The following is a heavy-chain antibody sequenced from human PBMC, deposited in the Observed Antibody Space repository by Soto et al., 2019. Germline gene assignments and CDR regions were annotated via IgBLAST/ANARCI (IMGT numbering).Heavy chain of an antibody. CDR2: IDHSGST. J-gene: IGHJ2*01. V-gene: IGHV4-34*01. CDR3: ARGTREGWYFDL. Sequence: QVQLQQWGAGLLRPSETLSLTCAVYGGSFSSYYWTWIRQPPGKGLEWIGEIDHSGSTNYNPSLKSRXXMXVVXSKNQFSLKLSSVTAADTAVYSCARGTREGWYFDLWGRGTLVTVSS. CDR1: GGSFSSYY.